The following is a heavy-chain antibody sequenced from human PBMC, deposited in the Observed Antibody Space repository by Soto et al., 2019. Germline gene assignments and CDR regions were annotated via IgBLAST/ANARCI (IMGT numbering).Heavy chain of an antibody. J-gene: IGHJ6*02. Sequence: QVQLVESGGGVVQPGRSLRLSCAASGFTFSSYGMHWVRQAPGKGLEWVAVISYDGSNKYYADSVKGRFTISRDNSKNTLYLQMNSLRAEDTAVYYCAEHNQASGITIFGVVFPFYYYYGMDVWGQGTTVTVSS. CDR1: GFTFSSYG. D-gene: IGHD3-3*01. CDR2: ISYDGSNK. V-gene: IGHV3-30*18. CDR3: AEHNQASGITIFGVVFPFYYYYGMDV.